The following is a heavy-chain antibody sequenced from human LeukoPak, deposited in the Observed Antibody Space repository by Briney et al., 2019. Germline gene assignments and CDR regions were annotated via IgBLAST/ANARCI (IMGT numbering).Heavy chain of an antibody. D-gene: IGHD3-16*01. J-gene: IGHJ3*02. Sequence: PSETLSLTCTVSSYSISSGYYWGWIRQPPGKGLEWIGSMYHSGSSYYNPSLKSRVTISVDTSKNQFSLKLSSVTAADTAVYYCAREWTDYDYVWGSPQPDAFDIWGQGTMVTVSS. V-gene: IGHV4-38-2*02. CDR3: AREWTDYDYVWGSPQPDAFDI. CDR2: MYHSGSS. CDR1: SYSISSGYY.